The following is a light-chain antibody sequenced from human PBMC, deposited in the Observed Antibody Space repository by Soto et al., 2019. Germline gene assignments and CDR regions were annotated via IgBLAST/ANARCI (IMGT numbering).Light chain of an antibody. CDR3: QQYHSYSLT. Sequence: DIQMTQSPSTLSASVGDRVTITCRASQSISSWLAWYQQKPGKAPKLLIYKASSLEVGVPSRFSGSGSGTDFTLTISSLQPDDFATYYCQQYHSYSLTFGGGTKVDIK. CDR2: KAS. CDR1: QSISSW. J-gene: IGKJ4*01. V-gene: IGKV1-5*03.